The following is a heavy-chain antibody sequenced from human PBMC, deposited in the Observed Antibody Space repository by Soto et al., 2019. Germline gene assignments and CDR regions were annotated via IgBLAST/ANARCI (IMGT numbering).Heavy chain of an antibody. J-gene: IGHJ3*02. CDR2: IYYSGST. D-gene: IGHD3-22*01. Sequence: SETLSLTCTVSGGSISSYYWSWIRQPPGKGLEWIGYIYYSGSTNYNPSLKSRVTISVDTSKNQFSLKLSSMTAADTAVSYCARGVAGGGSSGYHPAFEIWGQGTMATVPS. V-gene: IGHV4-59*01. CDR3: ARGVAGGGSSGYHPAFEI. CDR1: GGSISSYY.